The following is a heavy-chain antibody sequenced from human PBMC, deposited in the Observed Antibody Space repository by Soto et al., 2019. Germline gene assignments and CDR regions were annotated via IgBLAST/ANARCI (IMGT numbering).Heavy chain of an antibody. J-gene: IGHJ6*02. D-gene: IGHD3-10*01. CDR3: ARQMARGVISYYYYGMDV. V-gene: IGHV5-51*01. CDR2: IFPGDSDT. CDR1: GYSFTSYW. Sequence: PGESLKISCKGSGYSFTSYWIGWVRQLPGKGLEWMGIIFPGDSDTRYSPSFQGQVTISADRSISTAYLQWSSLKASDTALYYSARQMARGVISYYYYGMDVWGQGTTVTVSS.